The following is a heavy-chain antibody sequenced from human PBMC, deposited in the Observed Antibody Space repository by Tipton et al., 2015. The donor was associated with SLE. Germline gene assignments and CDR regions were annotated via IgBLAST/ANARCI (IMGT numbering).Heavy chain of an antibody. CDR3: AREVYSGSYYYYYGMDV. CDR2: ISTYNGNT. Sequence: QLVQSGAEVKNPGASVKVSCKASGYTFTSYGISWVRQAPGQGLEWMGWISTYNGNTHYAQNLQGRVTMTTYTSTSTAYMELRSLGSDDTAVYYCAREVYSGSYYYYYGMDVWGQGTTVTISS. CDR1: GYTFTSYG. D-gene: IGHD3-10*01. V-gene: IGHV1-18*01. J-gene: IGHJ6*02.